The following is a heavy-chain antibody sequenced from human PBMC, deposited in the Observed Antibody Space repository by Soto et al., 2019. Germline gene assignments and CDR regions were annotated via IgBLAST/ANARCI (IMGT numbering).Heavy chain of an antibody. Sequence: QVQLVQSGAEVKQPGSSVKVSCKTSGGTFSTYAIYWVRQAPGQGLEWMGAIIPLFGTADYAQKFQGRVTSTADESTSTAYLELRSLRSEDTAVYYCARPKGSYSSGYYYFDYWGQGTLVTVSS. D-gene: IGHD6-19*01. J-gene: IGHJ4*02. CDR3: ARPKGSYSSGYYYFDY. V-gene: IGHV1-69*01. CDR2: IIPLFGTA. CDR1: GGTFSTYA.